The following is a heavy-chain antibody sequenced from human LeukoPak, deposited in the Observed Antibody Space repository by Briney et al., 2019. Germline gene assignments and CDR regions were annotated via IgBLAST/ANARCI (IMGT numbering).Heavy chain of an antibody. Sequence: GGSLRLSCPASGFTFSSYAMSWVRQAPGKGLEWVSAISGSGGSTYYADSVMGRFTISRDNSKNTLYLQMNSLRAEDTAVYYCANHTKTGDGYFDYWGQGTLVTVSS. CDR2: ISGSGGST. CDR1: GFTFSSYA. CDR3: ANHTKTGDGYFDY. J-gene: IGHJ4*02. D-gene: IGHD7-27*01. V-gene: IGHV3-23*01.